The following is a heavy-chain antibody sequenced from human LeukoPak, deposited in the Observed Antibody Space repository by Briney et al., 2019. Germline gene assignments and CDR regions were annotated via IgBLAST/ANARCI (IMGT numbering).Heavy chain of an antibody. CDR3: ARDARTYYYDSSGYYLSLDDAFDI. J-gene: IGHJ3*02. Sequence: SQTLSLTCAISGDSVSSNSAAWNWIRQSPSRGLEWLGRTYYRSKWYNDYAVPVKSRITINPDTSKNQFSLQLNSVTPEDTAVYYCARDARTYYYDSSGYYLSLDDAFDIWGQGTMVTVSS. D-gene: IGHD3-22*01. CDR2: TYYRSKWYN. V-gene: IGHV6-1*01. CDR1: GDSVSSNSAA.